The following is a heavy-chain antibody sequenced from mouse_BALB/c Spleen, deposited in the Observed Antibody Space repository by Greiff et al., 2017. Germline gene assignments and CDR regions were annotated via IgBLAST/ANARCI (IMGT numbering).Heavy chain of an antibody. D-gene: IGHD2-1*01. CDR3: ARDGGNYDFDY. J-gene: IGHJ2*01. CDR2: IWGDGST. V-gene: IGHV2-6-7*01. Sequence: QVQLQQSGPGLVAPLQSLSITCTVSGFSLTGYGVNWVRQPPGKGLEWLGMIWGDGSTDYNSALKSRLSISKDNSKSQVYLKMNSLQTDDTARYYCARDGGNYDFDYWGQGTTLTVSS. CDR1: GFSLTGYG.